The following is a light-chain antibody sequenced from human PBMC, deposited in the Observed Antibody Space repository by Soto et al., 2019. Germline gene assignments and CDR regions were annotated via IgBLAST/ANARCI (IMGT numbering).Light chain of an antibody. V-gene: IGKV3-20*01. J-gene: IGKJ5*01. CDR1: QSVSSSY. CDR2: GAS. Sequence: EIVLTQSPGTLSLSPGERATLSCRASQSVSSSYLAWYQQKPGQAPRLLIYGASSRATGIPDRFSGSGSGTDFTLTISRLETEDFAVYYCQQYGSSPTFGQGTRLE. CDR3: QQYGSSPT.